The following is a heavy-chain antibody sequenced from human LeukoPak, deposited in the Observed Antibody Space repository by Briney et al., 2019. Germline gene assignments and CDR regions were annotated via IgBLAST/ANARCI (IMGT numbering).Heavy chain of an antibody. CDR3: ARGSYYGDFDY. D-gene: IGHD4-17*01. J-gene: IGHJ4*02. V-gene: IGHV3-11*06. Sequence: KPGGSLRLSCAASGFTFSDYYMSWIRQAPGKGLEWVSSISGSSSYIYYADSVKGRFTISRDNAKNSLYLQMNSLRAGDTAVYYCARGSYYGDFDYWGQGTLVTVSS. CDR2: ISGSSSYI. CDR1: GFTFSDYY.